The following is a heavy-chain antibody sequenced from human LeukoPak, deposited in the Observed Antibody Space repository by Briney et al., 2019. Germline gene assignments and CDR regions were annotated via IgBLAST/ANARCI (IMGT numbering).Heavy chain of an antibody. CDR2: INPSGGST. D-gene: IGHD3-10*01. CDR3: ARDNGLVLLWFGELSAFDAFDI. CDR1: GYTFTSYY. J-gene: IGHJ3*02. V-gene: IGHV1-46*01. Sequence: ASVKVSCKASGYTFTSYYMHWVRQAPGQGLEWMGIINPSGGSTSYAQKFQGRVTMTRDTSTSTVYMELSSLRSEDTAVYYCARDNGLVLLWFGELSAFDAFDIWGQGTMVTVPS.